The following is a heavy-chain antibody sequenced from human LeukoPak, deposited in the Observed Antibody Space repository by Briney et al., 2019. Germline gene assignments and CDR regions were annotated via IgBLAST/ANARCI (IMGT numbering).Heavy chain of an antibody. Sequence: SETLSLTCTVSGGSISNKYWSWIRQPPGKGLEWIGYIYYTGTTNYNPSLRSRVTISVDTSKNQFSLTLSSVTAADTAVYYCARESGIGSFDFWGQGTVVTVSS. CDR1: GGSISNKY. CDR2: IYYTGTT. CDR3: ARESGIGSFDF. J-gene: IGHJ3*01. V-gene: IGHV4-59*01. D-gene: IGHD3-3*01.